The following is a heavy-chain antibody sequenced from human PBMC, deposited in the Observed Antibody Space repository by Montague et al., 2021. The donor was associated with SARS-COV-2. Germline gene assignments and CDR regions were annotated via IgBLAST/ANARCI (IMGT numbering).Heavy chain of an antibody. D-gene: IGHD2-2*01. V-gene: IGHV3-30*18. CDR3: AKDRTIVVVPAATFDY. Sequence: SLRLSCAASGFTFSSYGMHWVRLAPGKGLEWVAVISYDGSNKYYADSVKGRFTISRDNSKNTLYLQMNSLRAEDTAVYYCAKDRTIVVVPAATFDYWGQGTLVTVSS. J-gene: IGHJ4*02. CDR1: GFTFSSYG. CDR2: ISYDGSNK.